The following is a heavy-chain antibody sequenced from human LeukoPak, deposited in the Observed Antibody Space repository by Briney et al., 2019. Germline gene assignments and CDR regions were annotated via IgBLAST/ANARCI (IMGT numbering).Heavy chain of an antibody. CDR3: ARGSWLAKGGFFDY. V-gene: IGHV1-2*06. Sequence: VASVKVSCKASGHTFTDYYIHWVRQAPGQGLEWMGRIIPNNGDTNYAQNFQGRVTMTRDTSISTAYMELSSLRSDDTAVYYCARGSWLAKGGFFDYWGQGTLVTVSS. CDR1: GHTFTDYY. J-gene: IGHJ4*02. D-gene: IGHD6-19*01. CDR2: IIPNNGDT.